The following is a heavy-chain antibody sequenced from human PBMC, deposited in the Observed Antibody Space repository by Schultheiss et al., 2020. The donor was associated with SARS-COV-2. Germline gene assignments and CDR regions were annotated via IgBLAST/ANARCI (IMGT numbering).Heavy chain of an antibody. J-gene: IGHJ6*02. Sequence: GGSLRLSCAASGFTVSSNYMSWVRQAPGKGLEWVSAISGSGGSTYYADSVKGRFTISRDNSKNTLYLQMNSLRAEDTAVYYCARGSGLLWFGELDYYYGMDVWGQGTTVTVSS. CDR1: GFTVSSNY. CDR2: ISGSGGST. V-gene: IGHV3-23*01. D-gene: IGHD3-10*01. CDR3: ARGSGLLWFGELDYYYGMDV.